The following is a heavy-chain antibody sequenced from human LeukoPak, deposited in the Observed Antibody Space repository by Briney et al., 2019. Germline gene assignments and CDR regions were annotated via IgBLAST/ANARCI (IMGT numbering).Heavy chain of an antibody. J-gene: IGHJ4*02. CDR1: GFTFSSYA. V-gene: IGHV3-64D*06. Sequence: GGSLRLSCSASGFTFSSYAIHWVRQAPGKGLEYVSTITFDGGSTYYADSVKGRFTISRDNSKNTVYLQVNSLRPEDTAVYYCVKDQSGSGSWWGQGTLVTVSS. CDR3: VKDQSGSGSW. D-gene: IGHD3-10*01. CDR2: ITFDGGST.